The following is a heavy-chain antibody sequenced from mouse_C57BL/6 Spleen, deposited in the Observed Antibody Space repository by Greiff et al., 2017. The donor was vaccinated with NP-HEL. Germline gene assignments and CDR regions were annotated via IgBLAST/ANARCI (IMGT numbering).Heavy chain of an antibody. D-gene: IGHD1-1*01. Sequence: EVKLMESGGGLVQPGGSLKLSCAASGFTFSDYGMAWVRQAPRKGPEWVAFISNLAYSIYYADTVTGRFTISRENAKNTLYLEMSSLRSEDTAMYYGARLRGSPTDYAMDYWGQGTSVTVSS. J-gene: IGHJ4*01. CDR1: GFTFSDYG. CDR3: ARLRGSPTDYAMDY. CDR2: ISNLAYSI. V-gene: IGHV5-15*01.